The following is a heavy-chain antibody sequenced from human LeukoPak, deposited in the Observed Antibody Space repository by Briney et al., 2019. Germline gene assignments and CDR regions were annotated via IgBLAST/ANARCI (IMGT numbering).Heavy chain of an antibody. CDR1: GFTFSTYD. Sequence: PGGSLRLSCAASGFTFSTYDIHWVRQAPGKGLEWVAFIRYDASNKKYADSVKGRFTISRDNSKNTLYLEMNSLRPEDTAVYFCVKGRGWFCDYWGQGLLVTVSS. V-gene: IGHV3-30*02. CDR3: VKGRGWFCDY. J-gene: IGHJ4*02. CDR2: IRYDASNK. D-gene: IGHD6-19*01.